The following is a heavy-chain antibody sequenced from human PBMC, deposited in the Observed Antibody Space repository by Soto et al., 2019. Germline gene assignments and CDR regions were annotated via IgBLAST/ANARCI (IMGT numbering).Heavy chain of an antibody. J-gene: IGHJ6*02. CDR1: GGSISSVDYY. CDR3: ARAQVRTIDYYGMDV. CDR2: LYNTGST. V-gene: IGHV4-30-4*01. Sequence: QVHLKESGPGLVKPSPTLSLTCTVSGGSISSVDYYWNWILQLPGKGLEWIGYLYNTGSTYYNPSIKSRLIILVDTSKNPFSLRLTALTAADTAVYYCARAQVRTIDYYGMDVWGQGTTVTVSS. D-gene: IGHD3-10*01.